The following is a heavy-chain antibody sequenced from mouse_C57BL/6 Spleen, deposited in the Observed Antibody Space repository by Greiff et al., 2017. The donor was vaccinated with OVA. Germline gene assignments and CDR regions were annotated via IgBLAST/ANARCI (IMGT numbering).Heavy chain of an antibody. CDR1: GYTFTDYH. CDR3: ARLGGGLREYYFDY. J-gene: IGHJ2*01. V-gene: IGHV1-18*01. D-gene: IGHD2-4*01. Sequence: VQLQQSGPELVKPGASVKIPCKASGYTFTDYHMDWVKQSHGKSLEWIGDINPNNGGTIYNQKFKGKATLTVDKSSSTAYMELRSLTSEDTAVYYCARLGGGLREYYFDYWGQGTTLTVSA. CDR2: INPNNGGT.